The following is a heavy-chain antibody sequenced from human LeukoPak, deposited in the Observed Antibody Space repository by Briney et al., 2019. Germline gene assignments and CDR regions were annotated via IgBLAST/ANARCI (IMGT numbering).Heavy chain of an antibody. V-gene: IGHV1-69*13. J-gene: IGHJ4*02. CDR1: GGTFSSYA. CDR2: IIPIFGTA. D-gene: IGHD1-7*01. CDR3: ARTKAGITGTRFDY. Sequence: SVKVSRKASGGTFSSYAISWVRQAPGQGLEWMGGIIPIFGTANYAQKFQGRVTITADESTSTAYMELSSLRSEDTAVYYCARTKAGITGTRFDYWGQGTLVTVSS.